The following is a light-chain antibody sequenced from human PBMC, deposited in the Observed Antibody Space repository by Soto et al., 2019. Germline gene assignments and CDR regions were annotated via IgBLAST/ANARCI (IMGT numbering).Light chain of an antibody. CDR2: GAT. CDR3: HQYGSSPYT. V-gene: IGKV3-20*01. CDR1: QSVSSSY. J-gene: IGKJ2*01. Sequence: EIVLTQSPGTPSLSPGERATLSCRASQSVSSSYLAWYQQKPGQAPRLLIYGATSRATGIPYRFSGSGSGTDFTITISRLEPEDFAVYYCHQYGSSPYTFGQGTKLEIK.